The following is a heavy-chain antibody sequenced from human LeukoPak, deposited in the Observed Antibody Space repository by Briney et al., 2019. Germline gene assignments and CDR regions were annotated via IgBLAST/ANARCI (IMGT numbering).Heavy chain of an antibody. D-gene: IGHD2-2*01. Sequence: SVKVSCKASGGTFSSYAISWVGQARGQGVEWMGGIITIFGTANYAQKFQGRVTITADESTSTAYMELSSLRSEDTAVYYCARGRSLPAYNWFDLWGQGTLVTVSS. J-gene: IGHJ5*02. CDR2: IITIFGTA. CDR3: ARGRSLPAYNWFDL. CDR1: GGTFSSYA. V-gene: IGHV1-69*01.